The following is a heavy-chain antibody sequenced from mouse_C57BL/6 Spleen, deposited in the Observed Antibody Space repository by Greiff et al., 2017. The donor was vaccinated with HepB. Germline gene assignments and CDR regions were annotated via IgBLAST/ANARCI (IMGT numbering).Heavy chain of an antibody. D-gene: IGHD2-4*01. CDR3: ATHPDYDNDWYFDV. CDR2: ISSGGSYN. J-gene: IGHJ1*03. V-gene: IGHV5-6*01. CDR1: GFTFSSYG. Sequence: EVQLVESGGDLVKPGGSLKLSCAASGFTFSSYGMSWVRQTPDKRLEWVATISSGGSYNYYPDSVKGRFTISRDNAKNTLYLQMSSLKSEDTAMYYCATHPDYDNDWYFDVWGTGTTVTVSS.